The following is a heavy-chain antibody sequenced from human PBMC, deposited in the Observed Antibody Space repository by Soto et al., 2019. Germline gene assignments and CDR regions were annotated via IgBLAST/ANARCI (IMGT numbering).Heavy chain of an antibody. CDR2: LYSDDTT. J-gene: IGHJ4*01. Sequence: GGSLRLSCAVSGFTVSGMYMTWVRQAPGKGLEWMSLLYSDDTTYYTDSVKGRFTISRDYSKNILFLQMNSLRVEDTAMYYCARVDTLPASVDYWGHGTLVTVSS. V-gene: IGHV3-66*01. D-gene: IGHD2-2*01. CDR3: ARVDTLPASVDY. CDR1: GFTVSGMY.